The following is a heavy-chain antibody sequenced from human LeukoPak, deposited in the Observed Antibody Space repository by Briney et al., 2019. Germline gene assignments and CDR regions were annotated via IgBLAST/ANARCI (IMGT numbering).Heavy chain of an antibody. D-gene: IGHD3-3*01. V-gene: IGHV3-7*01. CDR1: GGSISSYY. Sequence: ETLSLTCTVSGGSISSYYWSWVRQAPGKGLEWVATVKQDGSEKYYVDSVKGRFTISRDNGGNSLSLQMNSLRAEDTAVYYCASDRSISISGVLTGWGQGTLVTVSS. CDR3: ASDRSISISGVLTG. J-gene: IGHJ4*02. CDR2: VKQDGSEK.